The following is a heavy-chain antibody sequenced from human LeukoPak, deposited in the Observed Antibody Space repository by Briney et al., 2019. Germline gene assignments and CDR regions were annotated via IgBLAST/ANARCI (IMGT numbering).Heavy chain of an antibody. CDR1: GVSISSYY. CDR3: AREKPSSSWYSDFDY. D-gene: IGHD6-13*01. Sequence: SETLSLTCTVSGVSISSYYWSWLRQPPGKGLEWVGYIYYSGSTNYNPSLKSRVTLSVDTSKNQFSLKLSSVTAAGTAVYYCAREKPSSSWYSDFDYWGQGTLVTVSS. CDR2: IYYSGST. V-gene: IGHV4-59*01. J-gene: IGHJ4*02.